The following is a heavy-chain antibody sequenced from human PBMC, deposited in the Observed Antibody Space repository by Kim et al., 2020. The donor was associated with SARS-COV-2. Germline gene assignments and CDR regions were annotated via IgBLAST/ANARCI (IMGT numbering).Heavy chain of an antibody. CDR3: ARGRSRLRRISWVDP. D-gene: IGHD4-17*01. CDR1: GYTFSSYD. J-gene: IGHJ5*02. V-gene: IGHV1-8*01. Sequence: ASVKVSCTASGYTFSSYDINWVRQATGQGPEWMGWMNPNSGRTGYSQKFQGRVTMTSNTSINTAYRELCSLRSEDTAVYYCARGRSRLRRISWVDPWGQGTRVTVS. CDR2: MNPNSGRT.